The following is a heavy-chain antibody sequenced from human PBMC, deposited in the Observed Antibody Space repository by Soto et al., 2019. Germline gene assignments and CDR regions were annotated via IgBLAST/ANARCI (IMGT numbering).Heavy chain of an antibody. D-gene: IGHD2-15*01. CDR3: AGDRSGGAIVVPWFDP. V-gene: IGHV3-7*01. CDR2: IKQDGSEK. Sequence: EVQLVESGGGLVQPGGSLRLSCAASGFTFSSYWMSWVRQAPGKGLEWVANIKQDGSEKYYVDSVKGRFTISRDNAKNALYLQMNSLRAEDTAVYYCAGDRSGGAIVVPWFDPWGQGTLVTVSS. CDR1: GFTFSSYW. J-gene: IGHJ5*02.